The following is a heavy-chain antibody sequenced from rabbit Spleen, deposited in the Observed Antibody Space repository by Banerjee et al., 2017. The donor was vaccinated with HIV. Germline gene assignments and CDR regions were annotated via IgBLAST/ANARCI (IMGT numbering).Heavy chain of an antibody. V-gene: IGHV1S40*01. CDR2: IGANSGST. D-gene: IGHD7-1*01. CDR3: VRTYVGYSDMNL. Sequence: SLEESGGDLVKPGASLTLSCKASGFTLSNYYMCWVRQAPEKGLEWIACIGANSGSTYYASWAKGRFTVSKTSSTTVTLQMTSLTAADTATYFCVRTYVGYSDMNLWGPGTLVTVS. CDR1: GFTLSNYY. J-gene: IGHJ4*01.